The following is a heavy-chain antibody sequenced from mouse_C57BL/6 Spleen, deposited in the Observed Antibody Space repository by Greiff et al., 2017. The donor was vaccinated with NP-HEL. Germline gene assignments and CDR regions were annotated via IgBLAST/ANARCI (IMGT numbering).Heavy chain of an antibody. CDR1: GYAFSSSW. V-gene: IGHV1-82*01. CDR3: ARSSPGNSWFAY. Sequence: QVQLKQSGPELVKPGASVKISCKASGYAFSSSWMNWVKQRPGKGLEWIGRIYPGDGDTNYNGKFKGKATLTADKSSSTAYMQLSSLTSEDSAVYFCARSSPGNSWFAYWGQGTLVTVSA. J-gene: IGHJ3*01. CDR2: IYPGDGDT. D-gene: IGHD6-1*01.